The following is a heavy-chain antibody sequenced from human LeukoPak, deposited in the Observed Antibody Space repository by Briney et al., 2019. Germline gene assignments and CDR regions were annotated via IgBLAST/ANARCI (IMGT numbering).Heavy chain of an antibody. D-gene: IGHD2-21*01. CDR2: IISDGTGT. V-gene: IGHV3-74*01. J-gene: IGHJ4*02. Sequence: GSLRLSCAASGFTFNTYWMHWVRQAPGRGLVWVSRIISDGTGTSYADSVKGRFTISRDNAKNTLFLQMNSLRAEDTAVYYCVRDGDGIVEFDYWGQGALVTVS. CDR3: VRDGDGIVEFDY. CDR1: GFTFNTYW.